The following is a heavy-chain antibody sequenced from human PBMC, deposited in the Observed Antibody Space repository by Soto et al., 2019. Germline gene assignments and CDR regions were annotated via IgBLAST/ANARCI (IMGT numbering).Heavy chain of an antibody. CDR2: ISYDGSNK. Sequence: QVQLVESGGGVVQPGRSLRLSCAASGFTFSSYAMHWVRQAPGKGLEWVAVISYDGSNKYYADSVKGRFTISRDNSKNTLYLQMNSLRAEDTAVYYCARDPTLSTYLDYWGQGTLVTVSS. V-gene: IGHV3-30-3*01. J-gene: IGHJ4*02. D-gene: IGHD2-15*01. CDR3: ARDPTLSTYLDY. CDR1: GFTFSSYA.